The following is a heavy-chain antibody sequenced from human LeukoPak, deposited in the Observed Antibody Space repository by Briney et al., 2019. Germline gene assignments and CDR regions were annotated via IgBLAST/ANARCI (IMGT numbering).Heavy chain of an antibody. J-gene: IGHJ4*02. CDR3: AKCIAYGDYSEGQDY. Sequence: PGGSLRLSCAASGFTFSSYAMSWVRQAPGKGLEGVSAIRGSGCSTYYADSVKGRFTTSRRNSKNTLYLQMNSLRAEDTAVYYCAKCIAYGDYSEGQDYRGQRPLVTVSS. D-gene: IGHD4-17*01. CDR1: GFTFSSYA. CDR2: IRGSGCST. V-gene: IGHV3-23*01.